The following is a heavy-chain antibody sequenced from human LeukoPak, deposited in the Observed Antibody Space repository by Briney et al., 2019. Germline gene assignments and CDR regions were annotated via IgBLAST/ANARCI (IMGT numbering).Heavy chain of an antibody. CDR3: ARESTPPSYYYYYMDV. Sequence: PSETLSLTCTVSGGSISSYYWSWIRQPAGKGLEWIGRIYTSGSTNYNPSPKSRVTMSVDTSKNQFSLKLSSVTAADTAVYYCARESTPPSYYYYYMDVWGKGTTVTVSS. J-gene: IGHJ6*03. CDR2: IYTSGST. CDR1: GGSISSYY. V-gene: IGHV4-4*07.